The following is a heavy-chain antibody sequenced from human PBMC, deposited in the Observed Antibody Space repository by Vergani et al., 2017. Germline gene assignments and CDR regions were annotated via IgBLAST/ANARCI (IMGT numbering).Heavy chain of an antibody. CDR2: LPGGGGST. CDR3: VKDAGSYEKFCDS. J-gene: IGHJ4*02. Sequence: EVQLLESGGSLKQPGGSVSLSCAASGFTFSTYAMHWVRRAPGKGLEWVSALPGGGGSTYYADSFKGRFIISRDNSRATLYLQMNSWRPEDTATYYCVKDAGSYEKFCDSWGKGTLVTVSS. V-gene: IGHV3-23*01. CDR1: GFTFSTYA. D-gene: IGHD1-26*01.